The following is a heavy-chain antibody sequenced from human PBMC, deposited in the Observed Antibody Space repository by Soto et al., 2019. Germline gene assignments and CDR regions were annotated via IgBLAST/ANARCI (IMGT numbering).Heavy chain of an antibody. CDR1: GFTFSSYG. J-gene: IGHJ6*02. D-gene: IGHD6-13*01. V-gene: IGHV3-33*01. CDR3: ARDAGRSGRGSWYFYGMDV. Sequence: QPGGSLRLSCAASGFTFSSYGMHWVRQAPGKGLEWVAVIWYDGSNKYYADSVKGRFTISRDNSKNTLYLQMNSLRAEDTAVYYCARDAGRSGRGSWYFYGMDVWGQGTTVTVSS. CDR2: IWYDGSNK.